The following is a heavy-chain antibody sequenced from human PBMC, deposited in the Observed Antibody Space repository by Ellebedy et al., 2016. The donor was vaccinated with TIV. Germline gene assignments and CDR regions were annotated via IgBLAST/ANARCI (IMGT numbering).Heavy chain of an antibody. D-gene: IGHD3-9*01. CDR1: GYTFSSYG. CDR2: ISAYNGNT. CDR3: ARGDEVDPFDY. V-gene: IGHV1-18*01. J-gene: IGHJ4*02. Sequence: AASVKVSCKASGYTFSSYGISWVRQAPGQGLEWMGWISAYNGNTNYAQKLQGRVTITADKSTSTAYMELSSLRSEDTAVYYCARGDEVDPFDYWGQGTLVTVSS.